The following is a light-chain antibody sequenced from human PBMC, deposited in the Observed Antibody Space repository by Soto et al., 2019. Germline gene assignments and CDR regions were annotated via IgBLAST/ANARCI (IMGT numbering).Light chain of an antibody. CDR2: GAS. CDR1: QSVSSSY. V-gene: IGKV3-20*01. J-gene: IGKJ2*01. Sequence: EIVLTQSAGTLSLSPGERATLSCRASQSVSSSYLAWYQQKPGQAPRLLIYGASSRATGIPDRFSGSGSGTDFTLTISRLEPEDSAVYYCQQYGSSPPMYTFGQGTKLEIK. CDR3: QQYGSSPPMYT.